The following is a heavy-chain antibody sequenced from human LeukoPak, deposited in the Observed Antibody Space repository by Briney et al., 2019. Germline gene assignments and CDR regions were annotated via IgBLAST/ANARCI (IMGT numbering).Heavy chain of an antibody. CDR3: ARRFCGGDCYPFDF. D-gene: IGHD2-21*02. CDR2: INVDDSDT. J-gene: IGHJ4*02. CDR1: GFSFTDYW. V-gene: IGHV5-51*01. Sequence: GESLKISCMGSGFSFTDYWIGWVRQMPGKGLEWMGIINVDDSDTIYSPSLQGQVTISADKSTNTAYLQWSSLKASDTAMYYCARRFCGGDCYPFDFWGRGTLVTVSS.